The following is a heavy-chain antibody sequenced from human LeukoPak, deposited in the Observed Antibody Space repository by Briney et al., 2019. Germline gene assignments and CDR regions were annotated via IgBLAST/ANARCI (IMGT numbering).Heavy chain of an antibody. CDR2: INPDGGVT. V-gene: IGHV3-74*01. Sequence: HPGGSLRLSCVASGFTFSNYWMHWGRQAPGKGLVWVSRINPDGGVTNYADSVKGRFTISRDNAKNTLYLQMNSLRAEDTAVYYCAKEKSRLGTMVRGALDYWGQGTLVTVSS. D-gene: IGHD3-10*01. CDR3: AKEKSRLGTMVRGALDY. CDR1: GFTFSNYW. J-gene: IGHJ4*02.